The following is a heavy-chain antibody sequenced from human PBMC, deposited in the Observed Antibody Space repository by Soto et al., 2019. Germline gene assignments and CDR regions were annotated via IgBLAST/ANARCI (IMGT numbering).Heavy chain of an antibody. J-gene: IGHJ4*02. CDR2: ISGSGGST. D-gene: IGHD6-13*01. CDR1: GFTFGSYA. Sequence: EVQLLESGGGLLQLGGSLRLSCAASGFTFGSYAMNWVRQAPGKGLEWVSVISGSGGSTYYADSVKGRFTISRVNSKNTLYLQMTSLSAEDTAVYYCARRSSSWYFDYWGQGTLVTVSS. V-gene: IGHV3-23*01. CDR3: ARRSSSWYFDY.